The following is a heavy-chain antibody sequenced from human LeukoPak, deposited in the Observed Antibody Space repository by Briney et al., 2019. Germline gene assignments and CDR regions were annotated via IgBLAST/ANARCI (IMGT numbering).Heavy chain of an antibody. CDR3: ARGHYSSGCRLDY. Sequence: PSETLSLTCTVSGGSISSYYWSWIRQPPGKGLEWIGYIYYSGSTKYNPSLKSRVTISVDTSKNQFSLKLSSVTAADTAVYYCARGHYSSGCRLDYWGQRTLVTVSS. CDR2: IYYSGST. CDR1: GGSISSYY. J-gene: IGHJ4*02. D-gene: IGHD6-19*01. V-gene: IGHV4-59*01.